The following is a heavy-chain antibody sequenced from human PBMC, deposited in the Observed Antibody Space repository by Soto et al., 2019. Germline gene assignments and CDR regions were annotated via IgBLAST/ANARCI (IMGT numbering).Heavy chain of an antibody. D-gene: IGHD5-12*01. Sequence: GGSLRLSCAASGFTFDDYAMHWVRQGPGKGLEWVSGISWNSGGIGYADSVKGRFTISRDNAKNSLYLQMNSLRAEDTAVYYCATSGGGWLQPPVWGQGTLVTVSS. CDR1: GFTFDDYA. V-gene: IGHV3-9*01. J-gene: IGHJ4*02. CDR3: ATSGGGWLQPPV. CDR2: ISWNSGGI.